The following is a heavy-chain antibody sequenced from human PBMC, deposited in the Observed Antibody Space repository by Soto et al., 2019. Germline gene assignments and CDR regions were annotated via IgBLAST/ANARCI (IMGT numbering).Heavy chain of an antibody. V-gene: IGHV3-21*01. D-gene: IGHD2-2*01. CDR1: GFTFSSYS. CDR3: ARGSVVPAPTYGMDV. Sequence: PGGSLRLSCAASGFTFSSYSMNWVRQAPGKGLEWVSSISSSSSYIYYADSVKGRFTISRDNAKNSLYLQMNSLRAEDTAVYYCARGSVVPAPTYGMDVWGQGTTVTVSS. J-gene: IGHJ6*02. CDR2: ISSSSSYI.